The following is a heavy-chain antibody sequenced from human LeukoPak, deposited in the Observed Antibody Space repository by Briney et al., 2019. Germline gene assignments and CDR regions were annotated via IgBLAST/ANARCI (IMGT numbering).Heavy chain of an antibody. CDR1: GFSFRSHW. Sequence: GGSLRLSCAASGFSFRSHWMSWFRQAPGKGLEWVANIKEDGSDSYYVDSVKGRFTISRDNTKNSLYLQIHSLRAEDTAVYYCARDSNWASDYWGQGTLVTVSS. V-gene: IGHV3-7*01. J-gene: IGHJ4*02. CDR2: IKEDGSDS. CDR3: ARDSNWASDY. D-gene: IGHD1-1*01.